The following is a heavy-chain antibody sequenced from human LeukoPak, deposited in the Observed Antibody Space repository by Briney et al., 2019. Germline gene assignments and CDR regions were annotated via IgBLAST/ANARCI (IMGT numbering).Heavy chain of an antibody. D-gene: IGHD5-12*01. CDR1: TFALGSYW. CDR2: MSSDGTGT. Sequence: GGSLRLSCTSSTFALGSYWMHWVRQVPGGGLVWVARMSSDGTGTNYADSVKGRFTISRDNAKNSLYPQMNSLRVEDTAVYYCARGGAGYFFDFWGQGTLVTVSS. CDR3: ARGGAGYFFDF. J-gene: IGHJ4*02. V-gene: IGHV3-74*01.